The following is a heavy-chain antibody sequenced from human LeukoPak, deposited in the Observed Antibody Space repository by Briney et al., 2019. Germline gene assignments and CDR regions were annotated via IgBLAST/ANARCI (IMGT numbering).Heavy chain of an antibody. CDR3: ARQLLYDSSGYYYFDY. D-gene: IGHD3-22*01. CDR1: GYSFTSYW. Sequence: GESLKISCKGSGYSFTSYWIGWGRQMPGKGLEWMGIIYPGDSDTKYSPSFQGQVTISADKSISTAYLQWSSLKASDTAMYYCARQLLYDSSGYYYFDYWGQGTLVTVSS. V-gene: IGHV5-51*01. CDR2: IYPGDSDT. J-gene: IGHJ4*02.